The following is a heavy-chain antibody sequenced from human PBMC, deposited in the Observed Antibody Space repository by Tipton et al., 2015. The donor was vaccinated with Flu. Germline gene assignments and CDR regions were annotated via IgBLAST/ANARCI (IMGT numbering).Heavy chain of an antibody. J-gene: IGHJ2*01. V-gene: IGHV4-4*07. CDR1: GGSISSYY. CDR2: IYTSGST. CDR3: ARVSSSGWWYFDL. D-gene: IGHD6-19*01. Sequence: LRLSCTVSGGSISSYYWSWIRQPAGKGLEWIGRIYTSGSTNYNPSLKSRVTMSVDTSKNQFSLKLSSVTAADTAVYYCARVSSSGWWYFDLWGRGTLVTVSS.